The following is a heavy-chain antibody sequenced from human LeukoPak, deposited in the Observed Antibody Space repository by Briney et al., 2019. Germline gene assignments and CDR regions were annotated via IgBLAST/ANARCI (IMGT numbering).Heavy chain of an antibody. J-gene: IGHJ4*02. V-gene: IGHV1-18*01. D-gene: IGHD6-13*01. Sequence: ASVKVSCKASGHTFTSYGISWVRQAPGQGLEWMGWISAYNGNTNYAQKLQGRVTMTTDTSTSTAYMEPRSLRFDDTAVYYCARALLGRIAACCWGQGTLVTVSS. CDR3: ARALLGRIAACC. CDR2: ISAYNGNT. CDR1: GHTFTSYG.